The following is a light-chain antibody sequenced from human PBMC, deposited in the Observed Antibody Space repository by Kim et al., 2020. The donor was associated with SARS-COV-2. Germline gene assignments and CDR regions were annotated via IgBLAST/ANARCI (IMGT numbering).Light chain of an antibody. CDR2: AAS. J-gene: IGKJ4*01. CDR1: QSISSY. Sequence: DIQMTQSPSSLSASVGDRVTITCRASQSISSYLNWYQQKPGKAPKLLIYAASSLQSGVPSRFSGSGSGTDFTLTISSLQPEDFAIYYCQQSYSIPLTFGGGTKVDIK. CDR3: QQSYSIPLT. V-gene: IGKV1-39*01.